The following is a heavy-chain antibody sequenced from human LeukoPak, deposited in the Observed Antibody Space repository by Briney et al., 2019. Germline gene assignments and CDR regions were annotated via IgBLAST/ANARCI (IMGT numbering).Heavy chain of an antibody. Sequence: SETLSLTCTVSGGSISSSSYYWGWIRQPPGKGLEWIGSIYYSGSTYYNPSLKSRVTISVDTSKNQFSLKLSSVTAADTAVYYCARDRSRVITSFFDYWGQGTLVTVSS. CDR2: IYYSGST. J-gene: IGHJ4*02. CDR3: ARDRSRVITSFFDY. D-gene: IGHD3-22*01. CDR1: GGSISSSSYY. V-gene: IGHV4-39*07.